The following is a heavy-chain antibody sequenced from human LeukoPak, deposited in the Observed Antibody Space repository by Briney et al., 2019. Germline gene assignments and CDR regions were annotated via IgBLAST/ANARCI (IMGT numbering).Heavy chain of an antibody. CDR3: ARESLARYAEEMGRMNWFDP. Sequence: SVKVSCKASGGTFSSYAISWVRQAPGQGLEWMGGIIPIFGTANYAQKFQGRVTITTDESTSTAYMELSSLRSEDTAVYYCARESLARYAEEMGRMNWFDPWGQGTLVTVSS. D-gene: IGHD5-24*01. V-gene: IGHV1-69*05. CDR2: IIPIFGTA. J-gene: IGHJ5*02. CDR1: GGTFSSYA.